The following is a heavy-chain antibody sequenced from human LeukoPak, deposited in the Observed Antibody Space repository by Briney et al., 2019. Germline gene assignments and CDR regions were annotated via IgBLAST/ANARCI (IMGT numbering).Heavy chain of an antibody. Sequence: PSETLSLTCTVSGGSISSYYWSWIRQPPGKGLEWIGYIYYSGSTNYNPSLKSRVTISVDTSKNQFSLKLSSVTAADTAVYYCARGAYYYDSSGYSPGYWGQGTLVTVSS. V-gene: IGHV4-59*01. CDR1: GGSISSYY. D-gene: IGHD3-22*01. CDR3: ARGAYYYDSSGYSPGY. J-gene: IGHJ4*02. CDR2: IYYSGST.